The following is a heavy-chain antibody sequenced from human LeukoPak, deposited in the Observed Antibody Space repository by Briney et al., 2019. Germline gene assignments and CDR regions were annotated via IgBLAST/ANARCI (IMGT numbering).Heavy chain of an antibody. CDR1: RGSITPYY. V-gene: IGHV4-59*01. D-gene: IGHD7-27*01. Sequence: SETLSLTCTVSRGSITPYYWTWIRQPPGKGLEWIGYIYHTGSTSYSPSLKSRVTISADTSQNQFSLKLSSVTAADTAVYYCASRKLGNDYWGQGTLVTVSS. J-gene: IGHJ4*02. CDR3: ASRKLGNDY. CDR2: IYHTGST.